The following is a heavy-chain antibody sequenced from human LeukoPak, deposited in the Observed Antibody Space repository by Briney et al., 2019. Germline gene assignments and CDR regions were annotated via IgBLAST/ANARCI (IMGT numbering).Heavy chain of an antibody. CDR3: ARQSIGIREDY. CDR1: GGSFSGYY. Sequence: PSETLSLTCAVYGGSFSGYYWSWIRQPPGKGLEWIGEINHSGSTNYNPSLKSRVTISVDTSKNQFSLKLSSVTAADTAVYYCARQSIGIREDYWGQGTLVTVSS. CDR2: INHSGST. D-gene: IGHD1-14*01. J-gene: IGHJ4*02. V-gene: IGHV4-34*01.